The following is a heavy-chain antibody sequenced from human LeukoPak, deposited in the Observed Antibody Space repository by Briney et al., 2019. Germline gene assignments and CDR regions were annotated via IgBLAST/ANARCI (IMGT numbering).Heavy chain of an antibody. V-gene: IGHV1-18*01. CDR2: ISAYNGNT. CDR1: GYTFTSYG. D-gene: IGHD6-19*01. CDR3: ARVLGRAVAGKPREGDGPHNWFDP. Sequence: GASVKVSCKASGYTFTSYGISWVRQAPGQGLEWMGWISAYNGNTNYAQKLQGRVAMTTDTSTSTAYMELRSLRSDDTAVYYCARVLGRAVAGKPREGDGPHNWFDPWGQGTLVTVSS. J-gene: IGHJ5*02.